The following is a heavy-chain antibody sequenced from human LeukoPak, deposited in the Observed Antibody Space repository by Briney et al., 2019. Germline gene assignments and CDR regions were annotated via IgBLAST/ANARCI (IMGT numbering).Heavy chain of an antibody. Sequence: SETLSLTCSVSNYSISRTYHWGWIRQPPGKGLVWIGTIYHSGTTYYSPSLKSRVTISIHTSKNQFSLRLTSVTAADTAVYYCARHPGNSSGWSGWGQGTLVTVSS. J-gene: IGHJ4*02. V-gene: IGHV4-38-2*02. D-gene: IGHD6-19*01. CDR2: IYHSGTT. CDR1: NYSISRTYH. CDR3: ARHPGNSSGWSG.